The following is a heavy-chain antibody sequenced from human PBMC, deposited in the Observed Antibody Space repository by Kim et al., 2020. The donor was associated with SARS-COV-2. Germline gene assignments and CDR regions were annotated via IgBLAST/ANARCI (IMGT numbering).Heavy chain of an antibody. Sequence: SETLSLTCTVSGGSISSYYWSWIRQPPGKGLEWIGYIYYSGSTNYNPSLKSRVTISVDTSKNQFSLKLSSVTAADTAVYYCARCLTVTTSVYYYGMDVWGQGTTVTVSS. CDR3: ARCLTVTTSVYYYGMDV. J-gene: IGHJ6*02. V-gene: IGHV4-59*13. CDR1: GGSISSYY. CDR2: IYYSGST. D-gene: IGHD4-17*01.